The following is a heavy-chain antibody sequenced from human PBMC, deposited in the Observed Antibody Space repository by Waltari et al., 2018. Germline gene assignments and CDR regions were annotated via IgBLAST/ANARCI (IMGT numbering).Heavy chain of an antibody. Sequence: QVQLQESGPGLVKPSETLSLTCAVSGYSISSGSYWGWIRQPPGRGLEWIGSIYHSGSTYYNPSLKSRVTISVDTSKNQFSLKLSSVTAADTAVYYCARVYYDSSGYYHAEYFQHWGQGTLVTVSS. J-gene: IGHJ1*01. D-gene: IGHD3-22*01. CDR1: GYSISSGSY. V-gene: IGHV4-38-2*01. CDR2: IYHSGST. CDR3: ARVYYDSSGYYHAEYFQH.